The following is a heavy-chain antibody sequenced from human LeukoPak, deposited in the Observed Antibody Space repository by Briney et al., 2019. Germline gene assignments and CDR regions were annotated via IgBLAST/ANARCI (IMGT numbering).Heavy chain of an antibody. CDR2: INAGNGNT. CDR3: ARLGYSSSWFPYFDY. V-gene: IGHV1-3*01. D-gene: IGHD6-13*01. J-gene: IGHJ4*02. CDR1: GYTFTSYA. Sequence: GASVKVSCKASGYTFTSYAMHWVRQAPGQRLEWMGSINAGNGNTKYSQKFQGRVTITRDTSASTAYMELSSLRSEDTAVYYCARLGYSSSWFPYFDYWGQGTLVTVSS.